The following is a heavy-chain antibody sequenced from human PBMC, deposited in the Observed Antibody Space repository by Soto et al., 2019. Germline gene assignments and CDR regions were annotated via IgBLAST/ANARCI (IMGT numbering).Heavy chain of an antibody. D-gene: IGHD3-22*01. CDR3: AKGSDSSRPYYFDY. Sequence: EVQVLEAGGGLVQPRGSLRVSCTASGFTFGSYAMSWVRQAPGKGLEWISAITGSGGDTWHADSVKGRFTISRDNTKDTLFLQMNSLRADDTAVYYCAKGSDSSRPYYFDYWGRGTLVTVSS. CDR2: ITGSGGDT. V-gene: IGHV3-23*01. CDR1: GFTFGSYA. J-gene: IGHJ4*02.